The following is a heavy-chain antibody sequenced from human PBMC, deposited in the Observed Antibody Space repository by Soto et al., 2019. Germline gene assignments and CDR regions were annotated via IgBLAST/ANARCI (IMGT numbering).Heavy chain of an antibody. D-gene: IGHD3-3*01. Sequence: SETLSLTCTVSGGSISSYYWSWIRQPPGKGLEWIGYIYYSGSTNYNPSLKSRVTISVDTSKNQFSPKLSPVTAADTAVYYCASGGYDFWSGYYTGYFDYWGQGTQVTVSS. J-gene: IGHJ4*02. CDR2: IYYSGST. CDR1: GGSISSYY. CDR3: ASGGYDFWSGYYTGYFDY. V-gene: IGHV4-59*01.